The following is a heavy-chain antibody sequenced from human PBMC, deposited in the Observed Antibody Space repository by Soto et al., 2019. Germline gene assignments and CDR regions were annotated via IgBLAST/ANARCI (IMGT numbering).Heavy chain of an antibody. Sequence: PGGSLRLSCAASGFTFDDYAMHWVRQAPGKGLEWVSGISWNSGSIGYADSVKGRFTISRDNAKNSLYLQMNSLRAEDTALYYCAKADCSGGSCHHNHWGQGTLVTVSS. V-gene: IGHV3-9*01. CDR2: ISWNSGSI. D-gene: IGHD2-15*01. CDR3: AKADCSGGSCHHNH. CDR1: GFTFDDYA. J-gene: IGHJ5*02.